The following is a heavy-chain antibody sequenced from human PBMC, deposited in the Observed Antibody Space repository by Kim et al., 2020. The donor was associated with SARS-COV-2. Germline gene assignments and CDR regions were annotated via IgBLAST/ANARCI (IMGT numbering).Heavy chain of an antibody. D-gene: IGHD6-13*01. V-gene: IGHV1-18*01. Sequence: ASVKVSCKASGYTFTSYGISWVRQAPGQGLEWMGWISAYNGNTNYAQKLQGRVTMTTDTSTSTAYMELRSLRSDDTAVYYCASGPPVPPGYSSSWTQFDYWGQGTLVTVSS. CDR1: GYTFTSYG. CDR3: ASGPPVPPGYSSSWTQFDY. CDR2: ISAYNGNT. J-gene: IGHJ4*02.